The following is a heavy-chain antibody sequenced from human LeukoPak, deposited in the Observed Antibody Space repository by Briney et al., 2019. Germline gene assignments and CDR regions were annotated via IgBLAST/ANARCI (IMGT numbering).Heavy chain of an antibody. CDR1: GGSISSYY. D-gene: IGHD4-11*01. CDR3: ARQRTPYSSFDP. V-gene: IGHV4-59*08. J-gene: IGHJ5*02. CDR2: IYYSGST. Sequence: SETLSLTCTVSGGSISSYYWTWIRQPPGKGLEWIGYIYYSGSTNCNPSLESRVTISVDTSKNQFSLKLSSVTAADTAVYYCARQRTPYSSFDPWGQGTLVTVSS.